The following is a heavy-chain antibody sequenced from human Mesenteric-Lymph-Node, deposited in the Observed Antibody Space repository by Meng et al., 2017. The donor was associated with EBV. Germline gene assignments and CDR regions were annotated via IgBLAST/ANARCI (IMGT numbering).Heavy chain of an antibody. Sequence: QVQLQESGPGLVKPSGTLSLTCAVSGGSISSSRWWGWVRQPPGKGLEWIGEISHSGRTTYNPSLKSRVTISADKSKNQFSLKLNSVTAADTAVYYCARSPGWYSLDYWGQGTLVTVSS. CDR2: ISHSGRT. CDR1: GGSISSSRW. CDR3: ARSPGWYSLDY. J-gene: IGHJ4*02. V-gene: IGHV4-4*02. D-gene: IGHD6-19*01.